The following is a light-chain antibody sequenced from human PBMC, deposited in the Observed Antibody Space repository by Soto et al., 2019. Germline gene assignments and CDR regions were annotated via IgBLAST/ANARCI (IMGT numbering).Light chain of an antibody. J-gene: IGLJ3*02. V-gene: IGLV1-40*01. CDR1: SSNIGAGYD. CDR3: QSYDSSLSGAV. CDR2: GNS. Sequence: QAVVTQPPSVSGAXGXXXTISCTGSSSNIGAGYDVHWYQQLPGTAPKLLIYGNSNRPSGVPDRFSGSKSGTSASLAITGRQAEDEADYYCQSYDSSLSGAVFGGGTKLTVL.